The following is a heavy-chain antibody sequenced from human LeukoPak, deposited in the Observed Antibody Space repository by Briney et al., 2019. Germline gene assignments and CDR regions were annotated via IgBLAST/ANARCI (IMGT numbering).Heavy chain of an antibody. Sequence: SETLSLTCTVSGGSIGTYYWSWIRQPPGRGLGWIGYVHYSGSTRYSPSLKGRVTISVDTSKNQFSLKLNYVTAADTAVYYCASLRKRGGAFDLWGQGTVVTVSS. CDR2: VHYSGST. CDR3: ASLRKRGGAFDL. J-gene: IGHJ3*01. V-gene: IGHV4-59*01. CDR1: GGSIGTYY.